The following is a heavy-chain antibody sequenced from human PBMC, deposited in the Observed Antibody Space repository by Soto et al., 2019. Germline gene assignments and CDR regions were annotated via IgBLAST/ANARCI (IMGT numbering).Heavy chain of an antibody. Sequence: PGGSLRLSCAASGFTFSSYSMNWVRQAPGKGLEWVSSISSSSSYIYYADSVKGRFTISRDNAKNSLYLQMNSLRAEDTAVYYCARNYDILTGYTFGMDVWGQGTTVTVSS. J-gene: IGHJ6*02. CDR3: ARNYDILTGYTFGMDV. CDR2: ISSSSSYI. CDR1: GFTFSSYS. D-gene: IGHD3-9*01. V-gene: IGHV3-21*01.